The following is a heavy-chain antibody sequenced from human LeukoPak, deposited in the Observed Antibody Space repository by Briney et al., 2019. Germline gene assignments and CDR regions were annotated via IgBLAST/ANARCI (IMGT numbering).Heavy chain of an antibody. V-gene: IGHV3-66*01. J-gene: IGHJ4*01. CDR3: ASSTQLWNTQ. Sequence: GGSLRLSCAASGFSVTTKFMTWVRQGPGKGLEWVSVIQSGGNTFYADSVKGRFTTSRDHSENTLYLQMNRLRAEDTVVYYCASSTQLWNTQWGHGTLVTVSS. D-gene: IGHD1/OR15-1a*01. CDR1: GFSVTTKF. CDR2: IQSGGNT.